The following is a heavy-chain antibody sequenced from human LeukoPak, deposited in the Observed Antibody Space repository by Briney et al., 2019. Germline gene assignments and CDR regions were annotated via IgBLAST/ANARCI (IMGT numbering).Heavy chain of an antibody. D-gene: IGHD1-26*01. CDR3: TREVERGGSYWGGDY. Sequence: RCLRVSRTGSGFKFGEFAVKWVRQAPGKRLEWVGLVTSKAYGGTAEYAPSVRGRFTISRDDSKSIAYLQLTSLRSEDTAVYFCTREVERGGSYWGGDYWGQGTLVTVSS. V-gene: IGHV3-49*04. J-gene: IGHJ4*02. CDR1: GFKFGEFA. CDR2: VTSKAYGGTA.